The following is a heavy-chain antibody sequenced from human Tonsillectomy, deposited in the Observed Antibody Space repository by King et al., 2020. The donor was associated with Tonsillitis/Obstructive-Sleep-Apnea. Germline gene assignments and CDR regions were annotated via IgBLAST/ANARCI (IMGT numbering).Heavy chain of an antibody. J-gene: IGHJ3*02. CDR1: GFTFSSYE. CDR2: ISSSGSTI. D-gene: IGHD6-6*01. V-gene: IGHV3-48*03. Sequence: VQLVESGGGLVQPGGSLRLSCAASGFTFSSYEMNWVRQAPGKGLEWVSYISSSGSTIYYADSVKGRFTISRDNAKNSLYLQMNSRRDADTSVYYCAVQQLVGPYHAFDIWGQGTMVTVSS. CDR3: AVQQLVGPYHAFDI.